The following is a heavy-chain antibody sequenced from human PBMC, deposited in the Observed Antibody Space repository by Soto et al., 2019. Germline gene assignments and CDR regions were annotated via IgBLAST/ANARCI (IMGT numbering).Heavy chain of an antibody. Sequence: PSETLSLTGTVSVGAVSSGDYYWSWILQPPGEGLEWIGYIFRSGSPYYNPSLKSRVTISADTSKNQFSLSLTSVTAADTAVYYCARSERGYSYGPFDYWGQGTLVTVSS. J-gene: IGHJ4*02. D-gene: IGHD5-18*01. CDR2: IFRSGSP. CDR1: VGAVSSGDYY. V-gene: IGHV4-30-4*01. CDR3: ARSERGYSYGPFDY.